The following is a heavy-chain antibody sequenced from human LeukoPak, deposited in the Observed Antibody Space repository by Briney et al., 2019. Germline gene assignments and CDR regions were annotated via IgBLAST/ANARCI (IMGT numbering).Heavy chain of an antibody. CDR3: AKDGYSSGNMIDY. CDR1: GFTFSTFA. Sequence: PGRPLGLSCAASGFTFSTFAMHWVRQAPGKGLEWVAVISYDGTNKYYADSVKGQFTISRDNSKNTLYLQMNSLRAEDTAVYYCAKDGYSSGNMIDYWGQGTLVTVSS. D-gene: IGHD6-25*01. V-gene: IGHV3-30-3*01. J-gene: IGHJ4*02. CDR2: ISYDGTNK.